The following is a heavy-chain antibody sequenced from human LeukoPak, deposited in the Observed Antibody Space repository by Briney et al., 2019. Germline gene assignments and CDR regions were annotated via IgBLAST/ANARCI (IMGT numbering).Heavy chain of an antibody. J-gene: IGHJ4*02. V-gene: IGHV1-2*02. CDR2: IVPRSGDT. Sequence: ASVKVSCKPSGYSFTAHHIHWMRQAPGQGLEWVGWIVPRSGDTNYAQRFQGRVTMTRNTSISTVYMALSGLTSDDTAVYYCAVSIQAASIPAFDYWSQPAPATLP. CDR3: AVSIQAASIPAFDY. D-gene: IGHD6-25*01. CDR1: GYSFTAHH.